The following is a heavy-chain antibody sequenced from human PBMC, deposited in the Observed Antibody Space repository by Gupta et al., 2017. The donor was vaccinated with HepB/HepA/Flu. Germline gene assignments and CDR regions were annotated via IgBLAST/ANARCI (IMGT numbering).Heavy chain of an antibody. J-gene: IGHJ4*02. D-gene: IGHD2-8*02. CDR2: ISHTGDSI. CDR3: ARGPDTTYYTDNADSFDV. Sequence: GRGLEWISYISHTGDSIYYADSVKGRFSVSRDNAKNSVYLQMNSLRVEDTAVYYCARGPDTTYYTDNADSFDVWGQGTLVTVSS. V-gene: IGHV3-11*04.